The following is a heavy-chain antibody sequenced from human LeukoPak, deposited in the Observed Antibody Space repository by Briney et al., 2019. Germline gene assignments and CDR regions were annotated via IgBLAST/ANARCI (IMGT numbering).Heavy chain of an antibody. CDR3: ARGGLPIYYYYMDV. CDR2: INPNSGGT. V-gene: IGHV1-2*02. J-gene: IGHJ6*03. CDR1: GYTFTDYF. Sequence: ASVKVSCKASGYTFTDYFLHWVRQAPGQGLEWMGWINPNSGGTNYAQKFQGTVTMTTDTSISTAYMDLSRLRSDDTAVYFCARGGLPIYYYYMDVWGKGTTVTVSS. D-gene: IGHD4-11*01.